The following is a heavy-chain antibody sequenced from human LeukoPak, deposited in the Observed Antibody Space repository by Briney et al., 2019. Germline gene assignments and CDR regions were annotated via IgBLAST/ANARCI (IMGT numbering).Heavy chain of an antibody. CDR2: IIPIFGTA. V-gene: IGHV1-69*05. D-gene: IGHD1-26*01. CDR3: AREEYGGNQYYFDY. Sequence: SVKVSCKASGGTFTSYAISWVRQAPGPGLEWMGGIIPIFGTANYAQKFQGRVTITTDESTSTAYLEMNSLRSEDTAVYYCAREEYGGNQYYFDYWGQGTLVTVSS. J-gene: IGHJ4*02. CDR1: GGTFTSYA.